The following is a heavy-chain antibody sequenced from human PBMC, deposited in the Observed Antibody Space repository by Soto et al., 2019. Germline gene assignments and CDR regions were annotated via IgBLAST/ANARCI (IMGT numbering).Heavy chain of an antibody. CDR1: GGSISSSSHY. CDR3: ARDTGGDFTEGQFDP. Sequence: SDTLSLTCTVSGGSISSSSHYWGWIRQPPGKGLEWIGSMHYSGSTNYNPSLKSRVTISVDTSKNQFSLKLSSVTAADTAVYYCARDTGGDFTEGQFDPWGQGTLVTVSS. D-gene: IGHD2-21*01. V-gene: IGHV4-39*07. J-gene: IGHJ5*02. CDR2: MHYSGST.